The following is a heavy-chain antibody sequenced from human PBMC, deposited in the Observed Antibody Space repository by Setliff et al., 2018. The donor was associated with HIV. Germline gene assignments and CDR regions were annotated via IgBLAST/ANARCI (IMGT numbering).Heavy chain of an antibody. CDR1: GYSFTTYA. Sequence: AASVKVSCKASGYSFTTYAISWVRQAPGHRLEWMGWISAYNGNTHYAQKFQGRVTMTTDTSTSTAYMDLRSLRSDDTAVYYCAKCSEMLGTAATSNGYSCGLFDPWGQGTLVTVSS. CDR2: ISAYNGNT. CDR3: AKCSEMLGTAATSNGYSCGLFDP. V-gene: IGHV1-18*01. J-gene: IGHJ5*02. D-gene: IGHD3-22*01.